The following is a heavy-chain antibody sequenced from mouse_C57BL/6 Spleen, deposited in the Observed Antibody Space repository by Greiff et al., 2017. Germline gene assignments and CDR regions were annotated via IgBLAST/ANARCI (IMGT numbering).Heavy chain of an antibody. CDR1: GYTFTSYW. CDR3: ARWGEGGY. Sequence: QVQLKQPGAELVRPGTSVKLSCKASGYTFTSYWMHWVKQRPGQGLEWIGVIDPSDSYTNYNQKFKGKATLTVDTSSSTAYMQLSSLTSEDSAVYYCARWGEGGYWGQGTTLTVSS. J-gene: IGHJ2*01. V-gene: IGHV1-59*01. CDR2: IDPSDSYT.